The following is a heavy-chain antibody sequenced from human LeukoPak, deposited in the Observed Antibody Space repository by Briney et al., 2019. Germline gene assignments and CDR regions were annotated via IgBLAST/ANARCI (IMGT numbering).Heavy chain of an antibody. Sequence: PSETLSLTCTVSGGSISRYYWSWIRQAPGKGLEWIGYIYYSGSTDYNPSLRSRVTISVDTSKNQFSLKLSSVTAADTAVYYCARSIGYCSSTSCYDFDYWGQGTLVTVSS. V-gene: IGHV4-59*01. CDR1: GGSISRYY. D-gene: IGHD2-2*01. CDR3: ARSIGYCSSTSCYDFDY. CDR2: IYYSGST. J-gene: IGHJ4*02.